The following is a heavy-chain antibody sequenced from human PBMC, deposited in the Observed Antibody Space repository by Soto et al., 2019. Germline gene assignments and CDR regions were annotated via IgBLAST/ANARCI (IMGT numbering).Heavy chain of an antibody. CDR1: GGSIRSYY. J-gene: IGHJ4*02. CDR3: ARHWGFWADF. V-gene: IGHV4-59*08. CDR2: IYYSGST. D-gene: IGHD3-16*01. Sequence: QVQLQESGPGLVKPSETLSLTCTVSGGSIRSYYWSWIRQPPGKGLEWIGYIYYSGSTNYNPSLKSRVTISVDTSKNQFSLKLSSVTAADTAVYYCARHWGFWADFLGQGTLVTVSS.